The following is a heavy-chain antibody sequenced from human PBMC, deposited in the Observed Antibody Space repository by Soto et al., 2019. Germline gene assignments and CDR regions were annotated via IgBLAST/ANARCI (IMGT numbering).Heavy chain of an antibody. V-gene: IGHV3-23*01. CDR3: AKGSGYSYGNRYYGMDV. J-gene: IGHJ6*02. Sequence: GGSLRLSCAASGFTFSSYAMSWVRQAPGKGLEWVSAISGSGGSTYYADSVKGRFTISRDNSKNTLYLQMNSLRAEDTAVYYCAKGSGYSYGNRYYGMDVWGQGTTVTVSS. CDR2: ISGSGGST. CDR1: GFTFSSYA. D-gene: IGHD5-18*01.